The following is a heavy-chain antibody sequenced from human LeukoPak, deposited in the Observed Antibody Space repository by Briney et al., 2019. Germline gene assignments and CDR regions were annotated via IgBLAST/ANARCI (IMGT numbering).Heavy chain of an antibody. CDR3: AKDAQGGSLDY. J-gene: IGHJ4*02. CDR2: ISYDGSNK. D-gene: IGHD3-16*01. Sequence: GGSLRLSCAASGFTFSSYGMHWVRQAPGKGLEWVAVISYDGSNKYYADSVKGRFTISRDNSKNTLYLQMNSLRAEDTAEYYCAKDAQGGSLDYWGQGTLVTVSS. V-gene: IGHV3-30*18. CDR1: GFTFSSYG.